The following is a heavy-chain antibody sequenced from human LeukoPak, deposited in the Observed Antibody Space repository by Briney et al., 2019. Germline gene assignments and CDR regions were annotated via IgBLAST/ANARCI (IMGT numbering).Heavy chain of an antibody. CDR1: GFTFSSYG. J-gene: IGHJ4*02. Sequence: PGGSLRLSCAASGFTFSSYGMHWVRQAPGKGLEWVAVIWYDGSNKYYADSVKGRFTISRDNSKNTLYLQMNSLRAEDTAVYYCARESNDYVWRSYRSFDYWGQGTLVTVSS. D-gene: IGHD3-16*02. CDR3: ARESNDYVWRSYRSFDY. V-gene: IGHV3-33*01. CDR2: IWYDGSNK.